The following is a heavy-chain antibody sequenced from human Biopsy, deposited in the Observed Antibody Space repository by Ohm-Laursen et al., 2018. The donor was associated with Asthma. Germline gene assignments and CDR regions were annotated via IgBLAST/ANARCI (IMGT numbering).Heavy chain of an antibody. J-gene: IGHJ1*01. CDR1: KSPIRTFA. CDR2: ISSDGSDQ. V-gene: IGHV3-30-3*01. Sequence: SLRLSCTASKSPIRTFALHWVRQAPGKGLEWVALISSDGSDQYFADSVKGRFTISRDNAKNSLYLQMNSLRAEDTAVYYCARTFHFWSPYHAEHYQLWGQGTLVTVSS. D-gene: IGHD3-3*02. CDR3: ARTFHFWSPYHAEHYQL.